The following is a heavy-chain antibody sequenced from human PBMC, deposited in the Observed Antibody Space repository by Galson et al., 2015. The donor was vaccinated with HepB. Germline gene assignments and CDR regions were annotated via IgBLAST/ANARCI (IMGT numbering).Heavy chain of an antibody. J-gene: IGHJ4*02. V-gene: IGHV3-73*01. D-gene: IGHD6-13*01. CDR1: GFTFSGSA. Sequence: SLRLSCAASGFTFSGSAIHWVRQASGKGPEWVGRIRSKASDYATAYAASLKGRFTISRDDSKNTAYLHMNSLKTEDTAVHYRLRLGDLSGYSSSWGQGTLVTVSS. CDR3: LRLGDLSGYSSS. CDR2: IRSKASDYAT.